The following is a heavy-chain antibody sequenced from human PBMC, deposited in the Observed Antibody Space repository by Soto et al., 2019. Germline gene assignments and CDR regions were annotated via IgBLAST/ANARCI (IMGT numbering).Heavy chain of an antibody. CDR2: MNPNSGNT. V-gene: IGHV1-8*01. J-gene: IGHJ6*03. CDR3: ARGLGGIVATIFYYYYYMDV. D-gene: IGHD5-12*01. CDR1: GYTFTSYD. Sequence: RASVKVSCKASGYTFTSYDINWVRQATGQGLEWMGWMNPNSGNTGYAQKFQGRVTMTRNTSISTAYMELSSLRSEDTAVYYCARGLGGIVATIFYYYYYMDVWGKGTTVTVSS.